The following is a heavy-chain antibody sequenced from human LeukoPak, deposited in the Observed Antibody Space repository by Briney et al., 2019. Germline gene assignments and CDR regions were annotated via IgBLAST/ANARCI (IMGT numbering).Heavy chain of an antibody. Sequence: SDTLSLTCTVFGGSMNINNYYWAWIRQPPGKGLEWIGSIYYTGTTYYNPSLNYRVTISVDTSKNQFSLRLTSVTAADTSVYYCARDSIRVQTGTTPWGRGTLVTVSS. D-gene: IGHD1-1*01. CDR1: GGSMNINNYY. V-gene: IGHV4-39*07. J-gene: IGHJ5*02. CDR3: ARDSIRVQTGTTP. CDR2: IYYTGTT.